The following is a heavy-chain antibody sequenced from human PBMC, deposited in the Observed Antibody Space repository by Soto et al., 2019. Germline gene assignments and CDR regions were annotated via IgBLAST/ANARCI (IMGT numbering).Heavy chain of an antibody. Sequence: SQTLALTCALSGDSVSSNSATWDWIRQSPSRGLEWLGRTYYRSKWYTDYAVSVKGRITINPDTSNNHLSLQLDSVTPDDTAVYYCARGTTVNTLSFDYWGQGTLVTVSS. CDR1: GDSVSSNSAT. CDR2: TYYRSKWYT. CDR3: ARGTTVNTLSFDY. D-gene: IGHD4-17*01. V-gene: IGHV6-1*01. J-gene: IGHJ4*02.